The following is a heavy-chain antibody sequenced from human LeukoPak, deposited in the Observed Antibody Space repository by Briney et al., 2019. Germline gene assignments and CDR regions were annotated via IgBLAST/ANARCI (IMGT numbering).Heavy chain of an antibody. V-gene: IGHV3-7*01. CDR2: IKQDGSEK. Sequence: GGSLRLSCAASGFTFSNYWMSWVRQAPGKGLEWVANIKQDGSEKYYVDSVKGRFTISRDNAKNSLYLQMNSLRAEDTAVYYCARWRAPYCSGGSCYSFDYWGQGTLVTVSS. CDR3: ARWRAPYCSGGSCYSFDY. CDR1: GFTFSNYW. J-gene: IGHJ4*02. D-gene: IGHD2-15*01.